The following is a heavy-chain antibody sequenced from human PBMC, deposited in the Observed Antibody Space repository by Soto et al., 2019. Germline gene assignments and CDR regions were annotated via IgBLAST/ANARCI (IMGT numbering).Heavy chain of an antibody. J-gene: IGHJ5*02. CDR3: ARQRYYFPDNWFDP. Sequence: ASVKVSCKASGYTFTSYGISWVRQAPGQGLEWMGWISAYNGNTNYAQKLQGRVTMTTDTSTSTAYMELRSLRSDDTAVYYCARQRYYFPDNWFDPWGQGTLVTVSS. V-gene: IGHV1-18*01. CDR1: GYTFTSYG. D-gene: IGHD3-10*01. CDR2: ISAYNGNT.